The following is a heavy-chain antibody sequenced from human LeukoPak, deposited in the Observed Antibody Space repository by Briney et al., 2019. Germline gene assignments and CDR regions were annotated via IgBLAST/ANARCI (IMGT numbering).Heavy chain of an antibody. CDR2: IYYSGST. CDR1: GGSISSGGYY. V-gene: IGHV4-61*08. J-gene: IGHJ4*02. CDR3: ARTSCSGGSCALDFDY. D-gene: IGHD2-15*01. Sequence: SQTLSLTCTVSGGSISSGGYYWSWIRQPPGKGLEWIGYIYYSGSTNYNPSLKSRVTISVDTSKNQFSLKLSSVTAADTAVYYCARTSCSGGSCALDFDYWDQGTLVTVSS.